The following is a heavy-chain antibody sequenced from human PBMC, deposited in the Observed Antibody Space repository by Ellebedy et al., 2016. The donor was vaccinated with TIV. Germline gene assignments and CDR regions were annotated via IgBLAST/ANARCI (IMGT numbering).Heavy chain of an antibody. V-gene: IGHV3-21*01. D-gene: IGHD6-19*01. Sequence: GGSLRLXXAASGFTFSSYAMTWVRQAPGKGLEWVSSISSSSSYIYYADSVKGRFTISRDNAKNSLYLQMNSLRAEDTAVYYCASLYSSGWYPVDPWGQGTLVTVSS. CDR3: ASLYSSGWYPVDP. J-gene: IGHJ5*02. CDR2: ISSSSSYI. CDR1: GFTFSSYA.